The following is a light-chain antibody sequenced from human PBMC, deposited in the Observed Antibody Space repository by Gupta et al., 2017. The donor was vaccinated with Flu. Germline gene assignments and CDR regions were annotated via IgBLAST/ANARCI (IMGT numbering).Light chain of an antibody. CDR3: GTWDSRLSAAV. J-gene: IGLJ7*01. CDR2: DNS. CDR1: SSNIGNNY. V-gene: IGLV1-51*01. Sequence: QSVLPQPPAVSAAPGQKGTISCSGSSSNIGNNYVSWYQQLPGTTPKLLIYDNSKRPSGIPDRFSGSKSGTSATLGITGLQTGDEADYYCGTWDSRLSAAVFGGGTQLTVL.